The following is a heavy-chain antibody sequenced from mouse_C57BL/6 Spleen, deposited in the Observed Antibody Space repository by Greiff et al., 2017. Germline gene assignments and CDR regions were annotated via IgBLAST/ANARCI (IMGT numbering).Heavy chain of an antibody. CDR2: INPNNGGT. CDR1: GYTFTDYN. V-gene: IGHV1-22*01. Sequence: VQLQQSGPEMVKPGASVKMSCKASGYTFTDYNMHWVKQSHGKSLEWIGYINPNNGGTSYNQKFKGKATLTVNKSSSTAYMELRSLTSEDSAVYYCARWDDGPYGGAMDYWGQGTSVTVSS. CDR3: ARWDDGPYGGAMDY. D-gene: IGHD2-3*01. J-gene: IGHJ4*01.